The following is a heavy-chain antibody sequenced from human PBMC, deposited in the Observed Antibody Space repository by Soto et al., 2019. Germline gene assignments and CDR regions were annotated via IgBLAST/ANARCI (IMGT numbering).Heavy chain of an antibody. Sequence: ASVKVSCKASGYIFTSYGISWVRQAPGQGLEWMGWISTYNANTNYAQKLQGRVTMTRDTSTSTVYMEVRSLRSDDTAVYYCARGGRNTAGFDYWGQGTLVTVSS. CDR3: ARGGRNTAGFDY. J-gene: IGHJ4*02. D-gene: IGHD3-16*01. V-gene: IGHV1-18*01. CDR2: ISTYNANT. CDR1: GYIFTSYG.